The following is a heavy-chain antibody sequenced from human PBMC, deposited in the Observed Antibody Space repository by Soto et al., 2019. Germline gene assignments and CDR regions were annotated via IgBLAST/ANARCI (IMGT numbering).Heavy chain of an antibody. V-gene: IGHV4-34*01. CDR1: GGSFSGYF. CDR3: ARDLTGYYYVMDV. J-gene: IGHJ6*02. CDR2: INHSGST. Sequence: KTSETLSLTCAVYGGSFSGYFWNWVRQPPGKGLEWIGEINHSGSTKYNPSLKSRVTLSVDTSKNQFSLRVFSVTAADTAVYYCARDLTGYYYVMDVWGQVPQVTVYS. D-gene: IGHD4-4*01.